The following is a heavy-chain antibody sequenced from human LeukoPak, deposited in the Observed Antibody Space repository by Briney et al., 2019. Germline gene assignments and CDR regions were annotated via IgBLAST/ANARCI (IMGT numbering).Heavy chain of an antibody. CDR3: ARAPAIYASGSYFNV. Sequence: GGSLRLSCAASGFTFSSYSMNWVRQAPGKGLEWVSVIYAGGSTFYADSVKGRFTISRDNSKNTLFLQMNSLRAEDTAVYYCARAPAIYASGSYFNVWGQGTLVTVSS. CDR2: IYAGGST. CDR1: GFTFSSYS. J-gene: IGHJ4*02. D-gene: IGHD3-10*01. V-gene: IGHV3-53*01.